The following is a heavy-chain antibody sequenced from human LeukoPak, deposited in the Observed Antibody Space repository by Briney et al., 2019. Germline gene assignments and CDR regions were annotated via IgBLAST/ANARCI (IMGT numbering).Heavy chain of an antibody. CDR2: IIPIFGTA. D-gene: IGHD2-15*01. Sequence: SVKVSCKASGGTFSSYAISWVRQAPGQGLEWMGGIIPIFGTANYAQKFQGRVTITPDESTSTAYMELSSLRSEDTAVYYCARGGRNCGGGSCPYYFDYWGQGTLVTVSS. CDR3: ARGGRNCGGGSCPYYFDY. V-gene: IGHV1-69*01. CDR1: GGTFSSYA. J-gene: IGHJ4*02.